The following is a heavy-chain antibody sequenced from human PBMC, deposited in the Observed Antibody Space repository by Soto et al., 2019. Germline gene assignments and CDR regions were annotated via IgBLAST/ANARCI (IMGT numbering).Heavy chain of an antibody. CDR1: GGSISSSNW. CDR2: IYHRGST. V-gene: IGHV4-4*02. J-gene: IGHJ2*01. Sequence: QVQLQESGPGLVKPSGTLSLTCAVSGGSISSSNWWTWVRQPPGKGLEWIGEIYHRGSTNYNPSLKSRVTISVDKSKNHFSLKLSSVTAADTAMYYCASRGSGSSTWFDLWGRGTLVTVSS. CDR3: ASRGSGSSTWFDL. D-gene: IGHD3-22*01.